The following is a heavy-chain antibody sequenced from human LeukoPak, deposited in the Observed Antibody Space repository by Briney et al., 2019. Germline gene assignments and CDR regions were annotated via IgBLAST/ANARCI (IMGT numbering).Heavy chain of an antibody. CDR2: ISTSGST. CDR1: GGSISSYS. Sequence: SETLSLTCTVSGGSISSYSWSWIRQPAGKGQGWIGRISTSGSTNYNPSLKSRVTVSVDTSKSQFSLKLSSVAAADTAVYYCARDRTCSGGSCYGLVNWFDPWGQGTLVTVSS. V-gene: IGHV4-4*07. J-gene: IGHJ5*02. D-gene: IGHD2-15*01. CDR3: ARDRTCSGGSCYGLVNWFDP.